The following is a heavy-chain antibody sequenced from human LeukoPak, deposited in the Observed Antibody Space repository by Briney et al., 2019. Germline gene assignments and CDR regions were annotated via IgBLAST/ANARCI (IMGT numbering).Heavy chain of an antibody. CDR2: ISYDGSNK. Sequence: GRSLRLSYAASGFTFSSYAMHWVRQAPGKGLEWVAVISYDGSNKYYADSVKGRFTISRDNSKNTLYLQMNSLRAEDTAVYYCARSSSPYYYYYMDVWGKGTTVTVSS. CDR3: ARSSSPYYYYYMDV. V-gene: IGHV3-30-3*01. CDR1: GFTFSSYA. D-gene: IGHD6-6*01. J-gene: IGHJ6*03.